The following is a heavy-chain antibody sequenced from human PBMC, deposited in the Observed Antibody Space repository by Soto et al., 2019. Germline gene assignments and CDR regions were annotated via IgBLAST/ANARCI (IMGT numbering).Heavy chain of an antibody. D-gene: IGHD5-12*01. CDR2: IYYSGST. CDR3: ARVRAVATIDY. Sequence: TLSLTCTVSGGSISSGGYYWSWIRQHPGKGLEWTGYIYYSGSTYYNPSLKSRVTISVDTSKNQFSLKLSSVTAADTAVYYCARVRAVATIDYWGQGTLVTVSS. J-gene: IGHJ4*02. CDR1: GGSISSGGYY. V-gene: IGHV4-31*03.